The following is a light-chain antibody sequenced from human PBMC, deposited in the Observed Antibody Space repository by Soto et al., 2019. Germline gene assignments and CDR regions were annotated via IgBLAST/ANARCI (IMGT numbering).Light chain of an antibody. CDR1: RSDIGGDNY. V-gene: IGLV2-8*01. Sequence: QSVLTQPPSASGSPGQSVTISCTGPRSDIGGDNYVSWYHQQPGKAPKLIIYEVTERPSGVPGRFSGSKSGDTASLTVTGLQAEDEGEYDCSSFAGSNNYIGFGGGTKVTVL. CDR3: SSFAGSNNYIG. CDR2: EVT. J-gene: IGLJ2*01.